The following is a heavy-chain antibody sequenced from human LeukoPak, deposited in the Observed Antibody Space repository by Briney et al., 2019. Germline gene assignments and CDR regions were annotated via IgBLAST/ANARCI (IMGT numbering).Heavy chain of an antibody. J-gene: IGHJ1*01. V-gene: IGHV4-59*01. Sequence: SETLSLTCTVSGGSISSYYWSWIRQPPGKGLGWIGYISYSGSTNYNPSLKSRVTISVDTSKNQFSLKLSSVTAADTAVYYCARGCSGGRCLEYFQYWGQGTLVTVSS. CDR2: ISYSGST. D-gene: IGHD2-15*01. CDR1: GGSISSYY. CDR3: ARGCSGGRCLEYFQY.